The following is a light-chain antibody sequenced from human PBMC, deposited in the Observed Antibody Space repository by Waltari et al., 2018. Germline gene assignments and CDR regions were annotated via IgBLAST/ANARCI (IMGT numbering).Light chain of an antibody. CDR3: CSYSGSSSFPYV. J-gene: IGLJ1*01. V-gene: IGLV2-23*02. Sequence: QSALTQPASVSGSPGQSITISCTGSRNNIGFYDLASWYQQHPGKAPKLIIFDVIKRPSGVSDRFSGSKSGNTASLTISGLETEDDADYYCCSYSGSSSFPYVFGPGTKVTVL. CDR1: RNNIGFYDL. CDR2: DVI.